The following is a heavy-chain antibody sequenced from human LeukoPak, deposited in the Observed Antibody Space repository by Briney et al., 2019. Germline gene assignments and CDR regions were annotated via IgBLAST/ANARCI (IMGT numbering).Heavy chain of an antibody. CDR1: GGSISSYY. V-gene: IGHV4-4*07. J-gene: IGHJ4*02. CDR3: ARGLDYDSSGYYLYYFDY. D-gene: IGHD3-22*01. CDR2: IYTSGST. Sequence: SETLSLTCTVSGGSISSYYWSWIRQPAGKGLEWIGRIYTSGSTNYNPSLKSRVTMSVDTSKNQFSLKLSSVTAADTAVYYCARGLDYDSSGYYLYYFDYWGQGTLVTVSS.